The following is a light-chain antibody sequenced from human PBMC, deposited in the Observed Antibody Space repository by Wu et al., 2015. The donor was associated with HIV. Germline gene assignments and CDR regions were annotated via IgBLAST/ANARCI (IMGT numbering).Light chain of an antibody. Sequence: TQSPGTLSLSPGERVTLSCRASQSVHSDYLAWYQQKPGQAPRLLIYGASSRAAGIPDRFSGSGSGTDFTLTISRLEPEDFAVYYCQQYGSSPYTFGQGTKLEIK. CDR2: GAS. CDR3: QQYGSSPYT. CDR1: QSVHSDY. J-gene: IGKJ2*01. V-gene: IGKV3-20*01.